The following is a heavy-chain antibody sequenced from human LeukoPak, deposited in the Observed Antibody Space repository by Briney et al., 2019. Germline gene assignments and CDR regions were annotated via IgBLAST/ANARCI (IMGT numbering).Heavy chain of an antibody. J-gene: IGHJ4*02. CDR3: ARNYDSSGSTGDY. Sequence: SVKVSCKASGGTFSSYAISWVRQAPGQGLEWMGRIIPIFGIANYAQKFQGRVTITADKSTSTAYMELSSLRYEDTAVYYCARNYDSSGSTGDYWGQGTLVTVSS. V-gene: IGHV1-69*04. D-gene: IGHD3-22*01. CDR1: GGTFSSYA. CDR2: IIPIFGIA.